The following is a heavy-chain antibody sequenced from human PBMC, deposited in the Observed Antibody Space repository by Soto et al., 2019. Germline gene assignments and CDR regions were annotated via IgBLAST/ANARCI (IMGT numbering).Heavy chain of an antibody. CDR1: GFTFSIYA. CDR2: ISGSGGST. J-gene: IGHJ6*02. Sequence: GGSLRLSCAASGFTFSIYAMSWVRQSPGKGLEWVSAISGSGGSTYYADSVKGRFTISRGNSKNTLYLQMNSLRAEDTAVYYCEKHQGDSSSSAYYYYYGMDVSGQGTTVTVSS. V-gene: IGHV3-23*01. CDR3: EKHQGDSSSSAYYYYYGMDV. D-gene: IGHD6-6*01.